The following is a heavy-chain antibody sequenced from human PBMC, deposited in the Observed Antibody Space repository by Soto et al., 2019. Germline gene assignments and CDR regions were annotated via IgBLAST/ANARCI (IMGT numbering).Heavy chain of an antibody. V-gene: IGHV3-48*03. Sequence: GGSLRLSCAASGFTFSRFELHWVRQAPGKGLEWISYISSSGSTAYYASSVEGRFTISRDNANNSVYLQMDSLRAEDTALYYCTGAAWFPYLSFYWGQGALVTVSS. CDR2: ISSSGSTA. D-gene: IGHD3-10*01. CDR3: TGAAWFPYLSFY. CDR1: GFTFSRFE. J-gene: IGHJ4*02.